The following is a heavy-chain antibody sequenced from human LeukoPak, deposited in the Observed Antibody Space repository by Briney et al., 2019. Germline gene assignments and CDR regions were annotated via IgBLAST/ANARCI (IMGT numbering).Heavy chain of an antibody. CDR3: ARDTGYSSGRGNVDY. J-gene: IGHJ4*02. CDR1: GFTVSSNY. V-gene: IGHV3-66*01. Sequence: PGGSLRLSCAVSGFTVSSNYMSWVRQAPGKGLEWVSVIYSGGSTYYADSVKGRFTISRDNSKNTLYLQMNSLRAEDTAVYYCARDTGYSSGRGNVDYWGQGTLVTVSS. D-gene: IGHD6-19*01. CDR2: IYSGGST.